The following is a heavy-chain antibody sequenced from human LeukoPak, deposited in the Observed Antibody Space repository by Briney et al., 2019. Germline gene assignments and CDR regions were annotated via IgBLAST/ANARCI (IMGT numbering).Heavy chain of an antibody. CDR1: GGSIGSSTYF. V-gene: IGHV4-39*01. CDR3: ARVWPFYYYYYMDV. CDR2: IYYSGST. J-gene: IGHJ6*03. Sequence: SETLSLTCTVSGGSIGSSTYFWGWIRQPPGKGLEWIGSIYYSGSTYYNPSLKSRVTISVDTSKNQFSLKLSSVTAADTAVYYCARVWPFYYYYYMDVWGKGTMVTVSS.